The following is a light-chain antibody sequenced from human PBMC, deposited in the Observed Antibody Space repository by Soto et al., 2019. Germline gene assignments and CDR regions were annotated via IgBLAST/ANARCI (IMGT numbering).Light chain of an antibody. Sequence: DIQITQSPSPLSASVGDRVTITCRASQSISNWLAWYQQKPGKVPKRLIYGASSLQSGVPSRFSGSGSGTEFTLTISSLQPEDFATYYCLQHDSYPITFGQGTRLEIK. CDR1: QSISNW. J-gene: IGKJ5*01. V-gene: IGKV1-5*01. CDR2: GAS. CDR3: LQHDSYPIT.